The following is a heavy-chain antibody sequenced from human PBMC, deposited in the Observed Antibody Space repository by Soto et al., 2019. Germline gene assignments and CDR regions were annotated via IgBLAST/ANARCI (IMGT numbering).Heavy chain of an antibody. CDR3: ARGSVHYGGNSQPYYFDY. J-gene: IGHJ4*02. D-gene: IGHD4-17*01. CDR1: GGSFSGYY. CDR2: INHSGST. V-gene: IGHV4-34*01. Sequence: PSETLSLTCAVYGGSFSGYYWSWIRQPPGKGLEWIGDINHSGSTNYNPSLKSRVTISVDTSKNQFSLKLSAGTAAETAVYYCARGSVHYGGNSQPYYFDYWGQGTRVTVSS.